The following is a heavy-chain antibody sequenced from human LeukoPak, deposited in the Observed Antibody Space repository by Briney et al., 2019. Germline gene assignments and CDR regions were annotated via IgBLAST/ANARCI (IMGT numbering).Heavy chain of an antibody. D-gene: IGHD5-18*01. Sequence: GASVKVSCKASGYTFTNYGLSWVRQAPGQGLEWMGWISGFNGDTNYAQNFQGRVTMTTDTSTNTAYMELRSLTSDDTAIYFCAREGLVRDTALDYWGQGTLVTVSA. J-gene: IGHJ4*02. V-gene: IGHV1-18*01. CDR1: GYTFTNYG. CDR3: AREGLVRDTALDY. CDR2: ISGFNGDT.